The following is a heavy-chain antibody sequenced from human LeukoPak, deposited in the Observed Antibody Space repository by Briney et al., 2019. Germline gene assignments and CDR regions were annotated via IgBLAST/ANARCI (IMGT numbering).Heavy chain of an antibody. CDR3: VRVECRDGYNYLAD. D-gene: IGHD5-24*01. J-gene: IGHJ4*02. CDR1: GFTFSTSD. CDR2: ITPGADT. Sequence: GGSLRLSCAASGFTFSTSDMHWVRQATGKGLDWVSGITPGADTYYGDSVKGRFTISREDSKNSLCLQMNSLRAGDTAVYYCVRVECRDGYNYLADWGQGVLVTVSS. V-gene: IGHV3-13*01.